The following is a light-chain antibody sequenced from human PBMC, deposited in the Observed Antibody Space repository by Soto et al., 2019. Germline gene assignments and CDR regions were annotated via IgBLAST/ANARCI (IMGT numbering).Light chain of an antibody. J-gene: IGKJ4*01. V-gene: IGKV1-13*02. CDR2: DAS. CDR3: QQFNSYPLT. Sequence: AIQLTQSPSSLPASVGDRVTITCRASQDITSALAWYQRKPGKAPNLLISDASTLQTGVPSRFSGSGSGTDFTLTISSLQPEDFATYYCQQFNSYPLTFGGGTKVEIK. CDR1: QDITSA.